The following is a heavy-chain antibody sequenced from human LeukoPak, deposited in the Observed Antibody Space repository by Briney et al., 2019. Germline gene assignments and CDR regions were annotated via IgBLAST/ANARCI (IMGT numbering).Heavy chain of an antibody. CDR1: GYTFTSYG. V-gene: IGHV1-18*01. D-gene: IGHD3-3*01. CDR3: ARGTNSGDFWSGYFVY. J-gene: IGHJ4*02. Sequence: GASVKVSCKASGYTFTSYGISWVRQAPGQGLEWMGWISAYNGNTNYAQKLQGRVTMTTDTSTSTAYMELRSLRSDDTAVYYCARGTNSGDFWSGYFVYWGQGTLVTVSS. CDR2: ISAYNGNT.